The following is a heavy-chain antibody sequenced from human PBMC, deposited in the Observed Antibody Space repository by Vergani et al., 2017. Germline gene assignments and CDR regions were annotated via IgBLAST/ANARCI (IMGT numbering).Heavy chain of an antibody. V-gene: IGHV3-7*01. CDR3: ASNMVRGKGWFVY. CDR1: GFTFSSYW. CDR2: IKQDGSEK. Sequence: EVQLVESGGGLVQPGGSLRLSCAASGFTFSSYWMSWVRPAPGKGLEWVANIKQDGSEKYYVDSVKGRFTISRDNAKNSLYLQMNSLRAEATAVYYCASNMVRGKGWFVYWGQGTLGTVSS. D-gene: IGHD3-10*01. J-gene: IGHJ4*02.